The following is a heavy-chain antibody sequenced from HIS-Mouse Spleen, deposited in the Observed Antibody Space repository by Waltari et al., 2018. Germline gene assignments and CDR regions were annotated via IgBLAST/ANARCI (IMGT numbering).Heavy chain of an antibody. V-gene: IGHV3-7*01. J-gene: IGHJ4*02. Sequence: EVQLVESGGGLVQPGGSLRLSCAASGFTFSSYWMSWVRQVPGKGLGWGANIKRGGSGKSQVDSVKGRFTISRDNAKNSLCLQMNSLRAEDTAVYYCARLTYYFDYWGQGTLVTVSS. CDR3: ARLTYYFDY. CDR2: IKRGGSGK. CDR1: GFTFSSYW. D-gene: IGHD3-9*01.